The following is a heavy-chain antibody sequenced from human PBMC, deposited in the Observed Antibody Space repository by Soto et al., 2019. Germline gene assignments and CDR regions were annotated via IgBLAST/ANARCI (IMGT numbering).Heavy chain of an antibody. V-gene: IGHV3-48*02. CDR2: ISSSSSII. CDR3: ARDRGVVVTGSTLDY. CDR1: GFTFSSYS. J-gene: IGHJ4*02. Sequence: PGGSLRLSCAASGFTFSSYSMNWVRQAPGKGLEWVSYISSSSSIIYYADSVKGRFTISRDNAKNSLYLQMNSLRDEDTAVYYCARDRGVVVTGSTLDYWGQGTLVTVSS. D-gene: IGHD3-22*01.